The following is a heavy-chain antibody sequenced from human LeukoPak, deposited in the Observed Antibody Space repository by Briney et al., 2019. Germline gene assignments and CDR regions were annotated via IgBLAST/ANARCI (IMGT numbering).Heavy chain of an antibody. CDR1: GYTFTSYY. V-gene: IGHV1-69*06. D-gene: IGHD4-17*01. J-gene: IGHJ4*02. Sequence: ASVKVSCKASGYTFTSYYMHWVRQAPGQGLEWMGGIIPIFGTANYAQKFQGRVTITADKSTSTAYMELSSLRSEDTAVYYCARGDGDYGSRPFDYWGQGTLVTVSS. CDR2: IIPIFGTA. CDR3: ARGDGDYGSRPFDY.